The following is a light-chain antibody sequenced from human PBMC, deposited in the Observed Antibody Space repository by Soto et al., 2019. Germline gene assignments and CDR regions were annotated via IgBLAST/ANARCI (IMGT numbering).Light chain of an antibody. CDR1: QSISSW. Sequence: DLQMTQSPSTLSASVGDRVTITCRASQSISSWLAWYQQKPGKAPKLLIYDASSLERGVPSRFSGSRSGTEFTLTISSLQPDDFATYYCQQYNSYSYTFGQGTKLEIK. V-gene: IGKV1-5*01. J-gene: IGKJ2*01. CDR2: DAS. CDR3: QQYNSYSYT.